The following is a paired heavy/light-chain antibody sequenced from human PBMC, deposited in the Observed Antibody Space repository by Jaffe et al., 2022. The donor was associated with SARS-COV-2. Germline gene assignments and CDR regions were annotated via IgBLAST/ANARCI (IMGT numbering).Light chain of an antibody. CDR3: QQRSNFLFT. V-gene: IGKV3-11*01. CDR1: QSVSSY. J-gene: IGKJ3*01. Sequence: EIVLTQSPATLSLSPGERATLSCRASQSVSSYLAWYQQKPGQAPRLLIYDASNRATGIPARFSGSGSGTDFTLTISSLEPEDFAVYYCQQRSNFLFTFGPGTKVDIK. CDR2: DAS.
Heavy chain of an antibody. J-gene: IGHJ6*02. V-gene: IGHV3-43*01. Sequence: EVQLVESGGVVVQPGGSLRLSCAASGFTFDDYTMHWVRQAPGKGLEWVSLISWDGGSTYYADSVKGRFTISRDNSKNSLYLQMNSLRTEDTALYYCAKDMTIAAEDYYYGMDVWGQGTTVTVSS. CDR1: GFTFDDYT. CDR3: AKDMTIAAEDYYYGMDV. CDR2: ISWDGGST. D-gene: IGHD6-13*01.